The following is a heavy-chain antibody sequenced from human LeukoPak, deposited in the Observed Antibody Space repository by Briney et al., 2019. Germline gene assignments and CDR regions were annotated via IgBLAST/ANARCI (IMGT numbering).Heavy chain of an antibody. CDR2: IYWNDDK. Sequence: SGPTLMNPTQPLTLTCTFSGFSLSTSGVGVGWIRQPPGKALEWLALIYWNDDKRYSPSLKSRLTITKDTSKNQVVLTMTNMDPVDTATYYCAHRPKQWPNGGSYYYGMDVWGQGTTVTVSS. J-gene: IGHJ6*02. D-gene: IGHD6-19*01. V-gene: IGHV2-5*01. CDR3: AHRPKQWPNGGSYYYGMDV. CDR1: GFSLSTSGVG.